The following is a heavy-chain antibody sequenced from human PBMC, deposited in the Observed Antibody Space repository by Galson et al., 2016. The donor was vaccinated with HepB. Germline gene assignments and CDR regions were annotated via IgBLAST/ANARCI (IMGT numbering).Heavy chain of an antibody. Sequence: SVKVSCKASGYIFTSYYMHWVRQAPGQGLEWMGIINPSRGSTTYAQEFQGRVTMTRDTSTSTVYMELSSLRSEDTAVYYCAREGPRRFFDWLADLSPFDNWGQGILVTVSS. J-gene: IGHJ4*02. CDR1: GYIFTSYY. CDR3: AREGPRRFFDWLADLSPFDN. V-gene: IGHV1-46*03. CDR2: INPSRGST. D-gene: IGHD3-9*01.